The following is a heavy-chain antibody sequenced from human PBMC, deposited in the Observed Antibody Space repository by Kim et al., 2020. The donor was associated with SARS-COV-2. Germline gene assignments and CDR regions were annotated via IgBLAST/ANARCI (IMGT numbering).Heavy chain of an antibody. J-gene: IGHJ6*02. CDR3: ARTHRGFGELLYPLGPYDGMDV. CDR1: GGSISSYY. D-gene: IGHD3-10*01. Sequence: SETLSLTCTVSGGSISSYYWSWIRQPPGKGLEWIGYIYYSGSTNYNPSLKSRVTISVDTSKNQFSLKLSSVTAADTAVYYCARTHRGFGELLYPLGPYDGMDVWGQGTTVTVSS. V-gene: IGHV4-59*13. CDR2: IYYSGST.